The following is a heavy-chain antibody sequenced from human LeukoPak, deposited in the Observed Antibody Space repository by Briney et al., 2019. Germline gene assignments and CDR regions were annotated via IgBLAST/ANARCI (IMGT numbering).Heavy chain of an antibody. CDR3: AIQQQLGRVGDY. J-gene: IGHJ4*02. V-gene: IGHV1-2*04. CDR2: INPNSGGT. CDR1: GYTFTGYY. Sequence: ASVKVSCKASGYTFTGYYMHWVRQAPGQGLEWMGWINPNSGGTNYAQKFQGWVTMTRDTSISTAYIELSSLRSEDTAVYYCAIQQQLGRVGDYWGQGTLVTVSS. D-gene: IGHD1-1*01.